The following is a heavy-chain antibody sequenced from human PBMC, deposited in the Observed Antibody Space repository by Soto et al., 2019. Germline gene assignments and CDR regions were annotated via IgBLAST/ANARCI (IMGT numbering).Heavy chain of an antibody. CDR3: ARDLRDYDSSGYPS. CDR1: GGSISSYY. J-gene: IGHJ4*02. V-gene: IGHV4-59*01. D-gene: IGHD3-22*01. CDR2: IYYSGST. Sequence: SETLSLTCTVSGGSISSYYWSWIRQPPGKGLEWIGYIYYSGSTNYNPSLKSRVTISVDTSKNQFSLKLSSVTAADTAVYYCARDLRDYDSSGYPSWGQGTLVTVSS.